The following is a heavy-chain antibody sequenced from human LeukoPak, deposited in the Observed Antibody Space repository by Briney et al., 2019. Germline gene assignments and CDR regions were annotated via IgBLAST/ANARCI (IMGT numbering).Heavy chain of an antibody. CDR2: IYYSGST. D-gene: IGHD6-19*01. V-gene: IGHV4-61*01. J-gene: IGHJ6*02. Sequence: SETLSLTCTVSGGSVSSGSYYWSWIRQPPGKGLEWIGYIYYSGSTNYNPSLKSRVTISVDTSKNQFSLKLSSVTAADTAVYYCARDSVAVAGPLYYYYGMDVWGQGTTVTVSS. CDR3: ARDSVAVAGPLYYYYGMDV. CDR1: GGSVSSGSYY.